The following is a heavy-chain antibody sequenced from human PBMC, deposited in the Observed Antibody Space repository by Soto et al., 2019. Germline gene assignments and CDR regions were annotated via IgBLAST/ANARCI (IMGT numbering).Heavy chain of an antibody. J-gene: IGHJ5*02. D-gene: IGHD3-3*01. CDR2: IYYSGST. CDR3: AREIGDFWSGYTRRESPSYNWFDP. V-gene: IGHV4-59*01. CDR1: GGSISSYY. Sequence: SETLSLTCTVSGGSISSYYWSWIRQPPGKGLEWIGYIYYSGSTNYNPSLKSRVTISVDTSKNQFSLKLSSVTAADTAVYYCAREIGDFWSGYTRRESPSYNWFDPWGQGTLVTVPS.